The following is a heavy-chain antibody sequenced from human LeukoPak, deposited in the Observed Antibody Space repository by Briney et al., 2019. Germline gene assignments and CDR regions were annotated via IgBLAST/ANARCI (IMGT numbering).Heavy chain of an antibody. D-gene: IGHD6-13*01. Sequence: GASVKVSCKASGYTFTDYYMHWVQQAPGKGLEWMGRVDPEDGETIYAEKFQGRVTITADTSTDTAYMELSSLRSEDTAVYYCATRSSRSRPASFDIWGQGTMVTVSS. V-gene: IGHV1-69-2*01. CDR2: VDPEDGET. CDR1: GYTFTDYY. CDR3: ATRSSRSRPASFDI. J-gene: IGHJ3*02.